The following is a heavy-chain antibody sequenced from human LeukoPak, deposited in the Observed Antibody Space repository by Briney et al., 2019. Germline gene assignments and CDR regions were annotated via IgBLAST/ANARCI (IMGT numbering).Heavy chain of an antibody. CDR1: GFTFSSYA. CDR3: AKDGIVVVDRYAPSGF. V-gene: IGHV3-23*01. D-gene: IGHD3-22*01. J-gene: IGHJ4*02. CDR2: ISGSGGST. Sequence: GGSLRLSCAASGFTFSSYAMSWVRQAPGKGLEWVSLISGSGGSTYYADSVKGRFTISRDNSKNTLYLQMNSLRAEDTAVYYCAKDGIVVVDRYAPSGFWGQGTLVTVSS.